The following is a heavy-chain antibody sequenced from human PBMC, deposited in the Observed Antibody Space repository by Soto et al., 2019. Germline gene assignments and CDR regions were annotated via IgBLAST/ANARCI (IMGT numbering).Heavy chain of an antibody. V-gene: IGHV4-39*01. D-gene: IGHD3-10*01. CDR1: GGSISSYY. CDR2: IYYSGST. J-gene: IGHJ6*02. Sequence: SETLXLTCTVSGGSISSYYWGWIRQPPGKGLEWIGSIYYSGSTYYNPSLKSRVTISVDTSKNQFSLKLSSVTAADTAVYYCASAQVLWFENYGMDVWGQGTTVTVSS. CDR3: ASAQVLWFENYGMDV.